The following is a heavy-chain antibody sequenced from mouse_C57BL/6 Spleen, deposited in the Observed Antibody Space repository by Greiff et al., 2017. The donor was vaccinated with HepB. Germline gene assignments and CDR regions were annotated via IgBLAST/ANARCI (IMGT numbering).Heavy chain of an antibody. CDR3: AREGYYGSTPHWYFDV. CDR2: INPNNGGT. J-gene: IGHJ1*03. CDR1: GYTFTDYN. D-gene: IGHD1-1*01. V-gene: IGHV1-18*01. Sequence: VQLQHSGPELVKPGASVKIPCKASGYTFTDYNMDWVKQSHGKSLEWIGDINPNNGGTIYNQKFKGKATLTVDKSSSTAYMELRSLTSEDTAVYYCAREGYYGSTPHWYFDVWGTGTTVTVSS.